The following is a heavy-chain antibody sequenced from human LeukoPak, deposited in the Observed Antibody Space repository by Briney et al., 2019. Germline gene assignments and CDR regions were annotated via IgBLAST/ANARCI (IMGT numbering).Heavy chain of an antibody. CDR3: ARGGNCSSTSCYRVDWFDP. V-gene: IGHV4-4*07. D-gene: IGHD2-2*01. CDR2: IYTSGST. Sequence: SETLSLTCTVFGGSISSYYWSWIRQPAGKGLEWIGRIYTSGSTNYNPSLKSRVTISVDTSKNQFSLKLSSVTAADTAVYYCARGGNCSSTSCYRVDWFDPWGQGTLVTVSS. J-gene: IGHJ5*02. CDR1: GGSISSYY.